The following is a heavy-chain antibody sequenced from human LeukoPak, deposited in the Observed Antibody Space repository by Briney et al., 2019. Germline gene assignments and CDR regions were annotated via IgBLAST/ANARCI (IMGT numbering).Heavy chain of an antibody. D-gene: IGHD3-22*01. Sequence: PGGSLRLSCAASGFTFSTSWMHWVRQAPGKGLVWVSRINPDGSSTDYADSVKGRFTISRDNAKNTLYLQMNSLRAEDAAVYYCVRDMGYYDNVWGQGTLVTVSS. V-gene: IGHV3-74*01. CDR2: INPDGSST. CDR1: GFTFSTSW. CDR3: VRDMGYYDNV. J-gene: IGHJ4*02.